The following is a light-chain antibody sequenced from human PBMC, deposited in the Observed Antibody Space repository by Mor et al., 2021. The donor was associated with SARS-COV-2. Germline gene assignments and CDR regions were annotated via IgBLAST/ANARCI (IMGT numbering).Light chain of an antibody. CDR3: AAWDDSLSGLYV. J-gene: IGLJ1*01. CDR2: SSD. CDR1: GSNH. V-gene: IGLV1-47*02. Sequence: GSNHVYWYQQLPGTAPKLLIHSSDQRPSGVAYRFSASLAISGLRSEDEADYYCAAWDDSLSGLYVFGTGTKVTVL.